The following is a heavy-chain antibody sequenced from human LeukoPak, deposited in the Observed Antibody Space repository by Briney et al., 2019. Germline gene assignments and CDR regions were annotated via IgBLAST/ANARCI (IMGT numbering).Heavy chain of an antibody. Sequence: PVGSLRESLAASGFTFSSYPITWVRQPPGKGLEWVSGISDSGNKTYYANSVKGRFTISRDNSKNTLYLQMNSLRAEDTAVYYCAKTPDYDILTGTTFDYWGQGTLVTVSS. CDR3: AKTPDYDILTGTTFDY. CDR1: GFTFSSYP. CDR2: ISDSGNKT. V-gene: IGHV3-23*01. D-gene: IGHD3-9*01. J-gene: IGHJ4*02.